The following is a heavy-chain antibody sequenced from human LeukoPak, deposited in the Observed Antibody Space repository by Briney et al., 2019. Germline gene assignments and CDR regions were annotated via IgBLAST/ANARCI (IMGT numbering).Heavy chain of an antibody. J-gene: IGHJ4*02. V-gene: IGHV3-33*06. Sequence: PGGSLRLSCAASGFTFSSYGMHWVRQAPGKGLEWVAVIWYDGSNKYYADSVKGRFTISRDNSKNTLYLQMNSLRAEDTAVYYCAKAEYDILTGYPLYFDYWGQGTLVTVSS. CDR2: IWYDGSNK. CDR1: GFTFSSYG. D-gene: IGHD3-9*01. CDR3: AKAEYDILTGYPLYFDY.